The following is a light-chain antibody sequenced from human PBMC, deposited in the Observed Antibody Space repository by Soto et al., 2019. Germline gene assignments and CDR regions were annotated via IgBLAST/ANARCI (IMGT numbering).Light chain of an antibody. CDR1: QDISNY. V-gene: IGKV1-33*01. CDR2: DAS. J-gene: IGKJ4*01. Sequence: DIPMTQSPSSLSASVGDRVTITCQASQDISNYLNWYQQKPGKAPKLLIYDASNLETGVPSRFSGSGSGTDFTFTISSLQPEDIATYYCQQYDNRLTFGGGTKVEIK. CDR3: QQYDNRLT.